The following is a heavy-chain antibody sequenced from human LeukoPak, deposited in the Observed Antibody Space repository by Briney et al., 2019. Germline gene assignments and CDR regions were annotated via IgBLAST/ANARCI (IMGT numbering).Heavy chain of an antibody. D-gene: IGHD2-2*01. Sequence: ASVKVSCKACGYTFTGYYMHWVRQAPGQGLEWMGRINPNSGGTNYAQKFQGRVTMTRDTSISTAYMELSRVRSDDTAVYYCARRYCSSTSCYSYWGQGTLVTVSS. V-gene: IGHV1-2*06. CDR1: GYTFTGYY. CDR3: ARRYCSSTSCYSY. CDR2: INPNSGGT. J-gene: IGHJ4*02.